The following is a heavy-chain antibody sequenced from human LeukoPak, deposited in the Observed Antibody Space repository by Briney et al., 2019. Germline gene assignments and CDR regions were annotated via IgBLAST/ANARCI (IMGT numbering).Heavy chain of an antibody. CDR1: GGSISSSSYY. J-gene: IGHJ6*04. Sequence: SETLSLTCTVSGGSISSSSYYWGWIRQPPGKGLEWIGSIYYSGSTYYNPSLKSRVTISVDTSKNQFSLKLSSVTAADTAVYYCARLRFGRKGDVWGKGTTVTVSS. CDR3: ARLRFGRKGDV. CDR2: IYYSGST. V-gene: IGHV4-39*07. D-gene: IGHD3-16*01.